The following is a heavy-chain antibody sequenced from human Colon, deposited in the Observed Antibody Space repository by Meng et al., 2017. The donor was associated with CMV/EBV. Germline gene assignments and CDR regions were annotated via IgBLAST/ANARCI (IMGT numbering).Heavy chain of an antibody. Sequence: SETLSLTCTVSGASMRSHYWSWIRQPPGKGLEWMGHVYYSGSATYSPSLRSRVSISLDMSKNQFSLKLRSVTAADTAIYYCAREVLSCTSCHDFWGPGTLVTVSS. CDR1: GASMRSHY. CDR2: VYYSGSA. V-gene: IGHV4-59*11. D-gene: IGHD2-2*01. J-gene: IGHJ4*02. CDR3: AREVLSCTSCHDF.